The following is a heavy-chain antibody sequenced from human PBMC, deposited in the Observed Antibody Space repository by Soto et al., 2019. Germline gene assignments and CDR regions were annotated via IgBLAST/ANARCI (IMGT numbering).Heavy chain of an antibody. V-gene: IGHV3-30-3*01. D-gene: IGHD3-16*02. CDR2: ISYDGSNK. J-gene: IGHJ4*02. CDR1: GFTFSRYA. Sequence: QVQLVESGGGVVQPGRSLRLSCAASGFTFSRYAMHWVRQAPDKGLEWVAVISYDGSNKYYADSVKGRFTISRDNSKNTLYLQMNSLRAEDTAVYYCARASIMITFGGVIGNWGQGTLVTVSS. CDR3: ARASIMITFGGVIGN.